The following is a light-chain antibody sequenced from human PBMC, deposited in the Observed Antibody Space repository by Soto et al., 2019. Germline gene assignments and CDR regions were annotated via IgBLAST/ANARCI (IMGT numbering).Light chain of an antibody. V-gene: IGLV2-14*03. J-gene: IGLJ1*01. CDR3: CSYTSSSTFV. CDR2: DVT. CDR1: SSDVGDYNY. Sequence: QSALTQPASVSGSPGQSITISCTGTSSDVGDYNYVSWYQQHPGKAPKLMIYDVTNRPSGVSNRFSGSKSGNTASLTISGLQSEEDAYYCCCSYTSSSTFVFGTGTKVTVL.